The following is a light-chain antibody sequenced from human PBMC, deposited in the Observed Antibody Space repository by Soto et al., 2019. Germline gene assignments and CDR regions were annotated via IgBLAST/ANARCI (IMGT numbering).Light chain of an antibody. CDR1: SSDVGGYDY. V-gene: IGLV2-14*01. CDR3: SSFATSGTLV. CDR2: EVT. Sequence: QSALTQPASVSGSPGQSITIPCTGTSSDVGGYDYVSWYQQHPGKAPKLVIYEVTNRPSGVSNRFSASKSGNRASLTISGLQAEDEAHYYCSSFATSGTLVFGGGTKVTVL. J-gene: IGLJ3*02.